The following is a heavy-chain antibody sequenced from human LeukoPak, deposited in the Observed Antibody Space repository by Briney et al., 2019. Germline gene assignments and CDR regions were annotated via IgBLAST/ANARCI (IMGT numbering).Heavy chain of an antibody. Sequence: ASVKVSCKASGYTFISYHIHRVRQASGKGLEWVAWMNPNNGDTGYAQKFQGRVTMTRKTSMNTAYMEMSSLRSEDTAVYYCARLDDYGDYVTAFDVWGQGTMVTVSS. D-gene: IGHD4-17*01. CDR1: GYTFISYH. CDR3: ARLDDYGDYVTAFDV. CDR2: MNPNNGDT. J-gene: IGHJ3*01. V-gene: IGHV1-8*01.